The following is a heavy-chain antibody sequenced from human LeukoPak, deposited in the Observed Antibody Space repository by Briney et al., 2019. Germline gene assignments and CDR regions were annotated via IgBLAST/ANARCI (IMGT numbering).Heavy chain of an antibody. CDR3: VVDSSGYYDY. CDR2: INHSGST. D-gene: IGHD3-22*01. Sequence: PSETLSLTCAVYGGSFSGYYWSWIRQPPGKGLEWIGEINHSGSTNYNPSLKSRVTISVDTSKNQFSLKLSSVTAADTAVYYCVVDSSGYYDYWGQGTLVTVSS. J-gene: IGHJ4*02. CDR1: GGSFSGYY. V-gene: IGHV4-34*01.